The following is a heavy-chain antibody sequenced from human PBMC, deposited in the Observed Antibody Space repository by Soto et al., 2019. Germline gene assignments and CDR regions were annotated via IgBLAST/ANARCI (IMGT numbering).Heavy chain of an antibody. CDR3: AREGVIAGLAY. Sequence: ASVKVSCKDTGYTFTSYGISWVRQAPGQGLEWMGWVSAHNGNTNYAQKFQGRVTMTRDTSISTAYMELTSLRSDDTAVYYCAREGVIAGLAYWGQGTVVTVSS. CDR2: VSAHNGNT. CDR1: GYTFTSYG. D-gene: IGHD6-13*01. J-gene: IGHJ4*02. V-gene: IGHV1-18*01.